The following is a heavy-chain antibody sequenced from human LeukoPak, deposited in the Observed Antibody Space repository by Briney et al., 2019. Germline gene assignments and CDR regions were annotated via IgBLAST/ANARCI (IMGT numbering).Heavy chain of an antibody. CDR3: AKGHDFWSGYYPV. J-gene: IGHJ4*02. Sequence: GGSLRLSCAASGFTFSSYAMSWVRQAPGKGLERVSAISGGGGSTSYADSVKGRFTISRDNSKNTLYLQMNSLRAEDTAVYYCAKGHDFWSGYYPVWGQGILVTVSS. D-gene: IGHD3-3*01. CDR1: GFTFSSYA. V-gene: IGHV3-23*01. CDR2: ISGGGGST.